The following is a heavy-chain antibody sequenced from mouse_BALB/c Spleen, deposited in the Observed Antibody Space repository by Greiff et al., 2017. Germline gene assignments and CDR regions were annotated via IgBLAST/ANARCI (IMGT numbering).Heavy chain of an antibody. V-gene: IGHV14-4*02. CDR1: GFNIKDYY. J-gene: IGHJ4*01. CDR3: NAWGGMDY. CDR2: IDPENGDT. Sequence: EVKLMESGAELVRSGASVKLSCTASGFNIKDYYMHWVKQRPEQGLEWIGWIDPENGDTEYAPKFQGKATMTADTSSNTAYLQLSSLTSEDTAVYYCNAWGGMDYWGQGTSVTVSS.